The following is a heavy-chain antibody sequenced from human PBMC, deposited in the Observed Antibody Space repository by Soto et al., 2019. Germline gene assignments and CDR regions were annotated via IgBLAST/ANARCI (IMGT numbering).Heavy chain of an antibody. CDR1: GFSHSTSGVA. CDR2: IYWNDDK. J-gene: IGHJ4*02. D-gene: IGHD2-2*01. Sequence: SGPTLVNPTQTLTLTCTLSGFSHSTSGVAVGWIRQPPGKALEWLGHIYWNDDKYYSTSLKSRLSLTKDTSKNQVVLTMTNVDPVDTGTYYCARLLTAALFSYAFWGQGTLVTVSS. V-gene: IGHV2-5*01. CDR3: ARLLTAALFSYAF.